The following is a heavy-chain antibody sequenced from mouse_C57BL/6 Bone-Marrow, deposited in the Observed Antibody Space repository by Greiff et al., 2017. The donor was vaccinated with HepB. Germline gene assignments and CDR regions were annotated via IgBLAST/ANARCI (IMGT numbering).Heavy chain of an antibody. J-gene: IGHJ4*01. D-gene: IGHD1-1*01. Sequence: EVQLQQSGAELVRPGASVKLSCTASGFNIKDDYMHWVKQRPEQGLEWIGWIDPENGDTEYASKFQGKATITADTASNTAYLQLSSLTSEDTAVYDCTPYYYGSSYDAMDYWGQGTSVTVSS. CDR1: GFNIKDDY. CDR2: IDPENGDT. CDR3: TPYYYGSSYDAMDY. V-gene: IGHV14-4*01.